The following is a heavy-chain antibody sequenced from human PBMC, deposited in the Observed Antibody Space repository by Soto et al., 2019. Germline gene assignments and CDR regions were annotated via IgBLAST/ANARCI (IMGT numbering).Heavy chain of an antibody. CDR3: ARGNYDIFSGDQMGYYDFIDF. V-gene: IGHV4-59*01. Sequence: SETLSLTCTVSAGSIRSYYWSWIRQPPGKGLEWIGYIYYSGSTNYNPSLKSRVTISVDTSKNQFSLKLSSVTAADTAVYYCARGNYDIFSGDQMGYYDFIDFWSKGSSV. CDR2: IYYSGST. CDR1: AGSIRSYY. D-gene: IGHD3-9*01. J-gene: IGHJ6*03.